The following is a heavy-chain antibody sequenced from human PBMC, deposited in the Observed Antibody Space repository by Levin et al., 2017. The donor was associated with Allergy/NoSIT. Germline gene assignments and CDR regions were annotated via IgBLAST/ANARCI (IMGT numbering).Heavy chain of an antibody. J-gene: IGHJ4*02. CDR3: ARTFGGVIVSQFDY. CDR2: IYYSGST. V-gene: IGHV4-39*01. CDR1: GGSISSSNYY. D-gene: IGHD3-16*02. Sequence: PSETLSLTCTVSGGSISSSNYYWGWIRQPPGTGLEWIGSIYYSGSTYYNPSLKSRVTISVDTSKHQFSLRLSSVTAADTAVYYCARTFGGVIVSQFDYWGQGTLVTVSS.